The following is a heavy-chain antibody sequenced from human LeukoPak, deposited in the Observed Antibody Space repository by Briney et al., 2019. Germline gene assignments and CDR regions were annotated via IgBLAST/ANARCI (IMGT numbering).Heavy chain of an antibody. CDR3: ARDHPYCSGGSCYFRGGHYYFDY. Sequence: GASVKVSCKASGYTFTSYGISWVRQAPGQGLEWMGWLSAYNGNTNYAQKLQGRVTMTTDTSTSTAYMELRSLRSDDTAVYYCARDHPYCSGGSCYFRGGHYYFDYWGQGTLVTVSS. J-gene: IGHJ4*02. CDR1: GYTFTSYG. D-gene: IGHD2-15*01. CDR2: LSAYNGNT. V-gene: IGHV1-18*01.